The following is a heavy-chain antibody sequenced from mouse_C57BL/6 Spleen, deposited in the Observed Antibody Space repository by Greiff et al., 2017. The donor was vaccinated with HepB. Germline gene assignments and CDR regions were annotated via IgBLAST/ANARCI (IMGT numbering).Heavy chain of an antibody. V-gene: IGHV1-80*01. CDR2: IYPGDGDT. J-gene: IGHJ1*03. CDR3: ARGADGSSYSYFDV. D-gene: IGHD1-1*01. CDR1: GYAFSSYW. Sequence: QVQLKESGAELVKPGASVKISCKASGYAFSSYWMNWVKQRPGKGLEWIGQIYPGDGDTSYNGKFKGKATLTADKSSSTAYMQLSSLTSEDSAVYFCARGADGSSYSYFDVWGTGTTVTVSS.